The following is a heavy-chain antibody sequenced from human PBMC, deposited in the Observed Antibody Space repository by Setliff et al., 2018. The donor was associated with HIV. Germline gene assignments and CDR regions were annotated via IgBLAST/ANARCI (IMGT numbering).Heavy chain of an antibody. V-gene: IGHV1-2*02. D-gene: IGHD3-10*01. J-gene: IGHJ6*02. Sequence: GASVKVSCKASGYTFTSYYMHWVRQAPGQGLEWMGIINPNSGGTNYAQKFQGRVTMTRDTSISTAYMELSRLRSDDTAVYYCARGDPWFGELLSYYYYGMDVWGQGTTVTVSS. CDR3: ARGDPWFGELLSYYYYGMDV. CDR2: INPNSGGT. CDR1: GYTFTSYY.